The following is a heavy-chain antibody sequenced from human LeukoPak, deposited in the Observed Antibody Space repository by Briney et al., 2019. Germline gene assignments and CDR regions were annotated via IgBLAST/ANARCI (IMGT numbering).Heavy chain of an antibody. J-gene: IGHJ2*01. CDR1: GGSISSYY. V-gene: IGHV4-4*07. CDR2: IYTSGST. Sequence: SEALSLTCTVSGGSISSYYWSWIRQPAGKGLEWIGRIYTSGSTNYNPSLKSRVTMSVDTSKNQFSLKLSSVTAADTAVYYCARDTNGSGSYPLFYWYFDLWGRGTLVTVSS. D-gene: IGHD3-10*01. CDR3: ARDTNGSGSYPLFYWYFDL.